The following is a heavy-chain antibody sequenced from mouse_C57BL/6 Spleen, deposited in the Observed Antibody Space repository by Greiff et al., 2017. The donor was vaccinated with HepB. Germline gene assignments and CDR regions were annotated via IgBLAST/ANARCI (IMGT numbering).Heavy chain of an antibody. V-gene: IGHV2-5*01. CDR2: IWRGGST. J-gene: IGHJ1*03. Sequence: VQLQQSGPGLVQPSQSLSITCTVSGFSLTSYGVHWVRQSPGKGLEWLGVIWRGGSTDYNAAFMSRLSITKDNSKSQVFFKMNSLQADDTAIYYCASPGGGSRHWYFDVWGTGTTVTVSS. CDR3: ASPGGGSRHWYFDV. CDR1: GFSLTSYG. D-gene: IGHD1-1*01.